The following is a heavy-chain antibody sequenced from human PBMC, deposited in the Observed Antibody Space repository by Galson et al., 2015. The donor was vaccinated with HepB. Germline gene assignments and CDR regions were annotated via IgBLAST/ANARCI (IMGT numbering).Heavy chain of an antibody. CDR2: MPYDGSNK. CDR3: ASPVGDYGDYPGFFDY. J-gene: IGHJ4*02. Sequence: SLRLSCAASGFTFSNYAMHWVRQAPGKGLEWVAVMPYDGSNKYYADSVKGRFTISRDNSKNTLYLQMNSPRTEDTAVYYCASPVGDYGDYPGFFDYWGQGTLVTVSS. V-gene: IGHV3-30-3*01. CDR1: GFTFSNYA. D-gene: IGHD4-17*01.